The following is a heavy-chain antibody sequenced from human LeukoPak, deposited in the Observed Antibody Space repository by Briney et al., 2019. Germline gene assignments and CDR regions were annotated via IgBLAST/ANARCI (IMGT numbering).Heavy chain of an antibody. Sequence: SETLSLTCAVYGGSFSGYYWSWIRQPPGKGLEWIGEINHSGSTNYNPSLKSRVTISVDTSKNQFSLKLSSVTAADTAVYYCASGDYGDSYGMDVWGQGTTVTVSS. CDR2: INHSGST. D-gene: IGHD4-17*01. J-gene: IGHJ6*02. V-gene: IGHV4-34*01. CDR3: ASGDYGDSYGMDV. CDR1: GGSFSGYY.